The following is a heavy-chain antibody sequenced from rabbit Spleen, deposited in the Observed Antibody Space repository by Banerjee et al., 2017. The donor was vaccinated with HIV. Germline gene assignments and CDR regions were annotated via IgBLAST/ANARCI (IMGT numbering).Heavy chain of an antibody. D-gene: IGHD8-1*01. CDR2: IATGSGNTYTGKS. J-gene: IGHJ6*01. CDR3: ARDTGSSFSSYGMDL. CDR1: GFDLSSGYW. Sequence: QEQLEESGGGLVKPEGSLTLTCKASGFDLSSGYWMSWVRQAPGKGLELIGYIATGSGNTYTGKSVYASWATGRFTISRTSSITVTLQMTSLTVADTATYFCARDTGSSFSSYGMDLWGPGTLVTVS. V-gene: IGHV1S45*01.